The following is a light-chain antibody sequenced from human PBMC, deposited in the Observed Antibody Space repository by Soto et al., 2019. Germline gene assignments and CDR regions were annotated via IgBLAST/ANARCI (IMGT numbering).Light chain of an antibody. CDR2: GAS. V-gene: IGKV1-5*01. CDR3: QHHNSYSQT. Sequence: DIQMTQSPPTLSASVGDRVTITCRASQSMRNYLAWYQQMPGKAPKLLIYGASSLQSGVPSRFSGSGSGTEFTLTISSLQPDDFATYFCQHHNSYSQTFGQGTKVEIK. J-gene: IGKJ1*01. CDR1: QSMRNY.